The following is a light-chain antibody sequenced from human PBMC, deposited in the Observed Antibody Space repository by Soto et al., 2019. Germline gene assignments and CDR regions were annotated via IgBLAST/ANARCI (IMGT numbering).Light chain of an antibody. V-gene: IGKV3-20*01. CDR3: QQYDSTPPT. Sequence: EIVLTQSPGTLSLSPGERATLSCRASQSVNSNYLAWYQRKPGQAPWLLIYGASNRATDIPYRFSASGSGTAFTLTITRLEAEDFAVYYCQQYDSTPPTFGQGTKVEVK. CDR1: QSVNSNY. J-gene: IGKJ1*01. CDR2: GAS.